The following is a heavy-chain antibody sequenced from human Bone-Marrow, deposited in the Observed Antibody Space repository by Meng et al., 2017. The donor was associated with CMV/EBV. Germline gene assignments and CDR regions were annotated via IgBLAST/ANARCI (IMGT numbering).Heavy chain of an antibody. D-gene: IGHD2-2*02. CDR2: IIPIFGTA. CDR1: GYTFASYD. Sequence: SVKVSCKASGYTFASYDINWVRQAPGQGLEWMGGIIPIFGTANYAQKFQGRVTITTDESTSTAYMELSSLRSEDTAVYYCARYCSSTSCYSFYYYGMDVWGQGTTVTVSS. J-gene: IGHJ6*02. V-gene: IGHV1-69*05. CDR3: ARYCSSTSCYSFYYYGMDV.